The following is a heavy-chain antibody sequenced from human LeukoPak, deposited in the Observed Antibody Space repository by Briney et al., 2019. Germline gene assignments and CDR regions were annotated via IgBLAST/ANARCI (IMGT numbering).Heavy chain of an antibody. CDR1: GFTFSASA. Sequence: GGSLKLSCAASGFTFSASAMHWVRQVSGKGLEWVGLIRNKANNYATAYAASVKGRFTIFRDDSESMAYLQMNSLKTEDTAIYYCTSWVPFDYWGQGTLVTVSS. V-gene: IGHV3-73*01. CDR2: IRNKANNYAT. CDR3: TSWVPFDY. J-gene: IGHJ4*02. D-gene: IGHD7-27*01.